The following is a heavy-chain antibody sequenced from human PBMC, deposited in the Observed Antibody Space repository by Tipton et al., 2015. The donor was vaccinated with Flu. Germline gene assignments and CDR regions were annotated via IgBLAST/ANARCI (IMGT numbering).Heavy chain of an antibody. Sequence: VQLVQSGAEVKKPGESLKISCKGSGYIFTNNWIGWVRQMPGKGLEWMGTIYPDDPDIRYSPSFQGQVTISADKSISTAYLQWRSLRASDTAMYYCVRLLRDERGYGAFDYWGPGTQVTVSS. CDR1: GYIFTNNW. CDR2: IYPDDPDI. V-gene: IGHV5-51*03. J-gene: IGHJ4*02. D-gene: IGHD3-16*01. CDR3: VRLLRDERGYGAFDY.